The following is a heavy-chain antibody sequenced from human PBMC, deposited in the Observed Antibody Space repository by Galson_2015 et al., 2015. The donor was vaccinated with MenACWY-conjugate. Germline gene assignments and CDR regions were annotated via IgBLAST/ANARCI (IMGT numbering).Heavy chain of an antibody. J-gene: IGHJ4*02. CDR1: GYTFTSYG. CDR3: ARGLHYYDSSGNYYFDY. D-gene: IGHD3-22*01. V-gene: IGHV1-18*01. Sequence: SVKVSCKASGYTFTSYGISWVRQAPGQGLEWMGWISAYNGNTNYAQKLQGRVTMTTDTSTSTAYMELRSLRSDDTAVYYCARGLHYYDSSGNYYFDYWGQGTLVTVSS. CDR2: ISAYNGNT.